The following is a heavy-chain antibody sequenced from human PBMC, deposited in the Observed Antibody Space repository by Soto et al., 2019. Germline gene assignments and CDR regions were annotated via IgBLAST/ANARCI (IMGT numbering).Heavy chain of an antibody. CDR2: ISYDGSNK. J-gene: IGHJ6*02. D-gene: IGHD4-4*01. Sequence: PGGSLRLSCAASGFTFSSYGMHWVRQAPGKGLEWVAVISYDGSNKYYADSVKGRFTISRDNSKNTLYLQMNSLRAEDTAVYYCAKDMTTAFSGYYYGMDVWGQGTTVTVSS. CDR1: GFTFSSYG. V-gene: IGHV3-30*18. CDR3: AKDMTTAFSGYYYGMDV.